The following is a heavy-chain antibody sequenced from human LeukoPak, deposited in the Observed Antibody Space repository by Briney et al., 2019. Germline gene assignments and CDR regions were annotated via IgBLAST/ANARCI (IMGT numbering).Heavy chain of an antibody. CDR2: IYYTGRT. V-gene: IGHV4-39*01. J-gene: IGHJ4*02. CDR3: ARHNAYGPCDS. CDR1: GGPIGSSDYY. D-gene: IGHD3-10*01. Sequence: SETLSLTCTVSGGPIGSSDYYWGWIRQPPGKGLEWIGSIYYTGRTYYNPPTLKSRVSISVDKSKSQFSLKLRSVAAADTAMYYCARHNAYGPCDSWGQGTLVTVSS.